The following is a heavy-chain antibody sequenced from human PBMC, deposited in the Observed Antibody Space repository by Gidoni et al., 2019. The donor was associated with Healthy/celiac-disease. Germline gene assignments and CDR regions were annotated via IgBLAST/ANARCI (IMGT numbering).Heavy chain of an antibody. CDR1: GFTFSSYA. Sequence: QVQLVESGGGVVQPGRSLRLSCAASGFTFSSYAMHWVRQAPGKGLEWVAVISHDGSNKYYADSVKGRFTISRDNSKNTLYLQMNSLRAEDTAVYYCARDTPVTMVRGVIVDYYSHYYYGMDVWGQGTTVTVSS. CDR2: ISHDGSNK. V-gene: IGHV3-30-3*01. D-gene: IGHD3-10*01. CDR3: ARDTPVTMVRGVIVDYYSHYYYGMDV. J-gene: IGHJ6*02.